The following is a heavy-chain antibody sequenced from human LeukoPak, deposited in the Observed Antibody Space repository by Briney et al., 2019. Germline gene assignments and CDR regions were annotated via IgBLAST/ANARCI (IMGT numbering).Heavy chain of an antibody. CDR1: GFTFSSYG. V-gene: IGHV3-64*01. CDR3: ARARRWTSDY. D-gene: IGHD4-23*01. J-gene: IGHJ4*02. CDR2: ISSNGGTT. Sequence: PGGSLRLSCAASGFTFSSYGMLWVRQAPGKGLEYVSGISSNGGTTYYGNSVKGKFTISRDNSKHTLHLQMGSLRTEVMAVYDCARARRWTSDYWGEGTLVTVAS.